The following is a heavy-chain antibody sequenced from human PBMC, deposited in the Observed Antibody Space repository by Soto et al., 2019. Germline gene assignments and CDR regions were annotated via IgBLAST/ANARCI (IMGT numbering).Heavy chain of an antibody. Sequence: QVQLVQSGAEVKKPGSSVRVSCKASGGTFSSYAISWVRQAPGQGLEWMGGIIPIFGTANYAQKFQGRVTITADESTSTAYMELSSLRSEDTAVYYCARDWGRLHEGRRYGMDVWGQGTTVTVSS. J-gene: IGHJ6*02. CDR2: IIPIFGTA. D-gene: IGHD3-16*01. V-gene: IGHV1-69*12. CDR1: GGTFSSYA. CDR3: ARDWGRLHEGRRYGMDV.